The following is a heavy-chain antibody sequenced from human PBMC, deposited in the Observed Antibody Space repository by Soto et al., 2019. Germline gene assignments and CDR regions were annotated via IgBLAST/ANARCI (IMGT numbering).Heavy chain of an antibody. D-gene: IGHD3-22*01. J-gene: IGHJ3*02. Sequence: GGSLRLSCAASGFTFSSYSMNWVRQAPGKGLEWVSSISSSSSYIYYADSVKGRFTISRDNAKNSMYLQMHSLRAEDTAVYYCARVPFGDEMIVAEDAFDIWGQGTMVTVSS. CDR1: GFTFSSYS. CDR2: ISSSSSYI. V-gene: IGHV3-21*01. CDR3: ARVPFGDEMIVAEDAFDI.